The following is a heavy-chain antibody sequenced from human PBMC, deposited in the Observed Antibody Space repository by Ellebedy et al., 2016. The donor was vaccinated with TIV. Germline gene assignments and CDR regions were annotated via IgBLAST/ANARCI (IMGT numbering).Heavy chain of an antibody. J-gene: IGHJ6*02. CDR1: GFTFRNYG. D-gene: IGHD3-22*01. Sequence: GESLKISCAASGFTFRNYGMHWVRQAPGKGLEWVAIISTDGSNTYYADSVKGRFTISRDNSNNTRYLQTNSLITADTAVYYCTKDKSPAGYYYYGMDVWGRGTTVSVSS. V-gene: IGHV3-30*18. CDR2: ISTDGSNT. CDR3: TKDKSPAGYYYYGMDV.